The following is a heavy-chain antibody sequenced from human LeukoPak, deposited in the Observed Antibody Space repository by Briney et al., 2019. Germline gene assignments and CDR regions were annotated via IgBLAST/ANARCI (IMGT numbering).Heavy chain of an antibody. J-gene: IGHJ4*02. CDR3: AREGDRIAVAGDFDY. CDR2: ISSSSTNI. D-gene: IGHD6-19*01. CDR1: GFTFSSYS. Sequence: EPGGSLRLSCAASGFTFSSYSMNWVRQAPGKGLEWVSYISSSSTNIYYADSVKGRFTISRDNAKNSLYLQMNSLRAEDTAVYYCAREGDRIAVAGDFDYWGQGTLVTVSS. V-gene: IGHV3-48*01.